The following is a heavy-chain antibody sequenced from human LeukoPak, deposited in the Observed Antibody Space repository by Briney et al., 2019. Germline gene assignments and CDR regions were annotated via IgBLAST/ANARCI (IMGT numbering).Heavy chain of an antibody. J-gene: IGHJ6*02. CDR1: GGSISSSSYY. CDR2: IYYSGST. CDR3: AGRYCSSTSCPYYYYYYGMDV. D-gene: IGHD2-2*01. Sequence: SETLSLTCTISGGSISSSSYYWGWIRQPPGKGLEWIGSIYYSGSTYYNPSLKSRVTISVDTSKNQFSLKLSSVTAADTAVYYCAGRYCSSTSCPYYYYYYGMDVWGQGTTVTVSS. V-gene: IGHV4-39*07.